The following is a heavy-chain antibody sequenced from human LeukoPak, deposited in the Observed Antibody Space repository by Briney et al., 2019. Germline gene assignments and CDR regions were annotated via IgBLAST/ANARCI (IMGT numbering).Heavy chain of an antibody. CDR2: IYYSGST. CDR3: ARAGYYDFWSGYRPYYYYMDV. Sequence: SETLSLTCAVSGGSISSGGYSWSWIRQPPGKGLEWIGYIYYSGSTYYNPSLKSRVTISVDTSKNQFSLKLSSVTAADTAVYYCARAGYYDFWSGYRPYYYYMDVWGKGTTVTVSS. CDR1: GGSISSGGYS. D-gene: IGHD3-3*01. J-gene: IGHJ6*03. V-gene: IGHV4-30-4*07.